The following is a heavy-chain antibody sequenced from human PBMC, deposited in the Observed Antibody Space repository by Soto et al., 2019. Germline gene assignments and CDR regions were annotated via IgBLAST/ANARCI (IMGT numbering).Heavy chain of an antibody. Sequence: GGSLRLSCTASGFAFSDYYMSWIRQAPGKGLEWLAYISGSGSTTYYTDSVKGRFAISRDNARTSLYLQINSLRVEDSAVYYCARSSLTYFEFWGQGTLVTVSS. CDR1: GFAFSDYY. CDR2: ISGSGSTT. CDR3: ARSSLTYFEF. V-gene: IGHV3-11*01. J-gene: IGHJ4*02.